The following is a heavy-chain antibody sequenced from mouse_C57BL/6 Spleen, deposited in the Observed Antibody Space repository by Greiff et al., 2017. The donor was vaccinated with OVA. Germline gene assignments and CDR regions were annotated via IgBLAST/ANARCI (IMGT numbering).Heavy chain of an antibody. V-gene: IGHV5-4*01. CDR1: GFTFSSYA. D-gene: IGHD2-13*01. CDR2: ISDGGSYT. Sequence: EVHLVESGGGLVKPGGSLKLSSAASGFTFSSYAMSWVRQTPEKRLEWVATISDGGSYTYYPDNVKGRFTISRDNAKNNLYLQMSHLKSEDTAMYYCAREDYSYAMDYWGQGTSVTVSS. J-gene: IGHJ4*01. CDR3: AREDYSYAMDY.